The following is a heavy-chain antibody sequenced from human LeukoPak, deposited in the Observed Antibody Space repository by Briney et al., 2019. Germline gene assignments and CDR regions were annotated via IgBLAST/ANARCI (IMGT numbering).Heavy chain of an antibody. V-gene: IGHV7-4-1*02. CDR1: GYTFTSYA. CDR2: INTNTGNP. J-gene: IGHJ4*02. D-gene: IGHD3-22*01. Sequence: ASVKVSCKASGYTFTSYAMNWVRQAPGQGLEWMGWINTNTGNPTYAQGFTGRFVFSLDTSVSTAYLQISSLKAEDTAVYYCAREKYYYDSSGYYYFDYWGQGTLVTVSS. CDR3: AREKYYYDSSGYYYFDY.